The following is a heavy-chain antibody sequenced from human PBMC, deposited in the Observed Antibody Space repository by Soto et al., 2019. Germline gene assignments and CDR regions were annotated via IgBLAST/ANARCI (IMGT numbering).Heavy chain of an antibody. J-gene: IGHJ4*02. D-gene: IGHD3-3*01. Sequence: SETLSLTCAVDGGSFSGYYWSWIRQPPGKGLEWIGEINHSGSTNYNPSLKSRVTISVDTSKNQFSLKLSSVTAADTAVYYCASEAIDFWSGNRDYWGQGTLVTVSS. V-gene: IGHV4-34*01. CDR1: GGSFSGYY. CDR2: INHSGST. CDR3: ASEAIDFWSGNRDY.